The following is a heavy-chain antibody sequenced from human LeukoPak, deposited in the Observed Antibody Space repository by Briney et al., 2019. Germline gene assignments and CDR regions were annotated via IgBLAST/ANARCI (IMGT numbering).Heavy chain of an antibody. D-gene: IGHD3-9*01. CDR2: IIPIFGTA. CDR3: ATSPMTGPYYFDY. V-gene: IGHV1-69*01. J-gene: IGHJ4*02. CDR1: GGTFSSYA. Sequence: SVKVSCKASGGTFSSYAISWVRQAPGQGLEWMGGIIPIFGTANYAQKFQGRVTIIADESTSTAYMELSSLRSEDTAVYYCATSPMTGPYYFDYWGQGTLVTVSS.